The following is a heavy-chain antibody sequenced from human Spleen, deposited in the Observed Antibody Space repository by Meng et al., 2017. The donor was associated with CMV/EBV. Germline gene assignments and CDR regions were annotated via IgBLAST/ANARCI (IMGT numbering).Heavy chain of an antibody. J-gene: IGHJ4*02. Sequence: ASVKVSCKTSGYTFISYYIYWVRQAPGQGLEWLGWIIPNSGGTNSAQKFQGRVTLTRDTSISTAYMELSRLRSDDTAVYYCARSYVAAAVPTYWGQGTLVTVS. CDR3: ARSYVAAAVPTY. CDR1: GYTFISYY. CDR2: IIPNSGGT. V-gene: IGHV1-2*02. D-gene: IGHD6-13*01.